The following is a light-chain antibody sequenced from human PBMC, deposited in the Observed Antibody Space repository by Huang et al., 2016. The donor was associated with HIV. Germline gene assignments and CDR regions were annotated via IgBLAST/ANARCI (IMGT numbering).Light chain of an antibody. J-gene: IGKJ4*01. Sequence: EIVLTQSPGTLSLSPGERATLSCRASPSVSSSSLAWYQQKPGQAPRLLIYGASSRATGIPDRFSGSGSGTDFTLTISRLEPEDVAVYYCQLYRGSLTFGGGTKVEIK. V-gene: IGKV3-20*01. CDR2: GAS. CDR1: PSVSSSS. CDR3: QLYRGSLT.